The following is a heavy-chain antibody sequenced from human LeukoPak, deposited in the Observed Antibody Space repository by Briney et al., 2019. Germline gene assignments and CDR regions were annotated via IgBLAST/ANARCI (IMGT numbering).Heavy chain of an antibody. V-gene: IGHV3-48*03. D-gene: IGHD1-14*01. CDR3: ARDNPPVSYGMDV. CDR1: GFTFSSYE. J-gene: IGHJ6*02. Sequence: PGGSLRLSCAASGFTFSSYEMNWVRQAPGKGLEWVSYISSSGTRIYYADSVKGRFTIPRDNAKNSLYLQMNSLRAEDTAVYYCARDNPPVSYGMDVWGQGTTVTVSS. CDR2: ISSSGTRI.